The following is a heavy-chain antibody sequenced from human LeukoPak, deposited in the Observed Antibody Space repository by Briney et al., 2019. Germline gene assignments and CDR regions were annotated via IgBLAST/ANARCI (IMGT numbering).Heavy chain of an antibody. J-gene: IGHJ3*02. CDR3: ARVLPEYCSGGSCYLEAFDS. D-gene: IGHD2-15*01. Sequence: PSETLSLTCAVYGGSFSGCYCCGSHQPPRKGGQWSGEINHRGGTNYNPSLKSRVTISVDTSKNQFSLQLSPVTAADTAVYYCARVLPEYCSGGSCYLEAFDSWGQGAMVTVSS. CDR1: GGSFSGCY. CDR2: INHRGGT. V-gene: IGHV4-34*01.